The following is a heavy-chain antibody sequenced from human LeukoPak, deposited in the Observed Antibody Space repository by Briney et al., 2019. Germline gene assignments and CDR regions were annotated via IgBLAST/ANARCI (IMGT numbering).Heavy chain of an antibody. CDR3: ARVAGYSSGWTSVYYYYYYMDV. CDR1: GFTFSSYA. Sequence: GGSLRLSCAASGFTFSSYAMNWVRQAPGKGLEYVSAISSNGGSTYYANSVKGRSTISRDNSKNTLYLQMGSLRAEDTALYYCARVAGYSSGWTSVYYYYYYMDVWGKGTTVTVSS. D-gene: IGHD6-19*01. J-gene: IGHJ6*03. CDR2: ISSNGGST. V-gene: IGHV3-64*01.